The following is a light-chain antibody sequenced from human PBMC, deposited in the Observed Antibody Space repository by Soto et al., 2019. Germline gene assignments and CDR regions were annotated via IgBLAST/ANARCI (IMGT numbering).Light chain of an antibody. V-gene: IGLV1-47*03. CDR3: AARDDRLSGYV. J-gene: IGLJ1*01. CDR1: TSNIEGNY. CDR2: RNN. Sequence: QSVLTQPPSASGTPGQRVTISCSGSTSNIEGNYVYWYQQLPGTAPKLLIYRNNQRPSGVPDRFSGSKSGTSASLAISGLWSEDEADYYCAARDDRLSGYVFGTGTKLTVL.